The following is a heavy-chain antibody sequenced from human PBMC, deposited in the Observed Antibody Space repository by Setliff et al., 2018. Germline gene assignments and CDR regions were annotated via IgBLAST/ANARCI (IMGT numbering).Heavy chain of an antibody. J-gene: IGHJ4*02. CDR2: IIPLFGTS. D-gene: IGHD2-8*02. CDR3: ARDYEISATGGPHGLDY. V-gene: IGHV1-69*15. CDR1: GGSFSSFA. Sequence: KVSCKTAGGSFSSFAFSWVRQAPGQGLVWMGRIIPLFGTSSYAQEFQGRVTLSADESTTTAYLELRSLTSDDTAVYFCARDYEISATGGPHGLDYWGQGTLVTVSS.